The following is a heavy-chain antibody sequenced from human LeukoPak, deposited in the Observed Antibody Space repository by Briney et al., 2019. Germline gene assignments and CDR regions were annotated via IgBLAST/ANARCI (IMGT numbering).Heavy chain of an antibody. V-gene: IGHV3-30-3*01. CDR2: ISYDGSNK. J-gene: IGHJ6*02. D-gene: IGHD3-3*01. Sequence: GGALRLSCAASGFTFSSYAMHWVRQAPGKGLEGVAVISYDGSNKYYADSGKGRFTISRDNSKNTLYLQMNSLRAEATAVYYCARQRITIFGVVTFYYYYGMDVWGQGTTVTVSS. CDR1: GFTFSSYA. CDR3: ARQRITIFGVVTFYYYYGMDV.